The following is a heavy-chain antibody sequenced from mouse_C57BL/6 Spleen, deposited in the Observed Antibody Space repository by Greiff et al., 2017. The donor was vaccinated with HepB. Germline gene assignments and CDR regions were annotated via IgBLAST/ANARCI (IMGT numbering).Heavy chain of an antibody. CDR1: GYTFTDYN. CDR2: INPNNGGT. Sequence: EVQRVESGPELVKPGASVKIPCKASGYTFTDYNMDWVKQSHGKSLEWIGDINPNNGGTIYNQKFKGKATLTVDKSSSTAYMELRSLTSEDTAVYYCARGPIRNYGSSPGYFDVWGTGTTVTVSS. J-gene: IGHJ1*03. CDR3: ARGPIRNYGSSPGYFDV. V-gene: IGHV1-18*01. D-gene: IGHD1-1*01.